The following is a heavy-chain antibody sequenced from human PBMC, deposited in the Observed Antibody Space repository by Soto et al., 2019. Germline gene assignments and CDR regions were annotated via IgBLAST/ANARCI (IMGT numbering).Heavy chain of an antibody. V-gene: IGHV1-18*01. CDR1: GYTFFTYD. D-gene: IGHD3-10*01. J-gene: IGHJ5*02. CDR2: ISTYSGDT. Sequence: QVHLVQSGVEVKTPGASVKVSCQASGYTFFTYDISWVRQAPGQGLEWMGWISTYSGDTKYAQKFQGRVTMTTDTSTASAYLERRSPDADATALYYCERHHRPATVEYGFDPWGQGTLVTVSS. CDR3: ERHHRPATVEYGFDP.